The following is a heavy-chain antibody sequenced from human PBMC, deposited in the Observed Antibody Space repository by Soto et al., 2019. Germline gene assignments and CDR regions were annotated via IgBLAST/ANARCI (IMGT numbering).Heavy chain of an antibody. CDR1: GGSISSGDYY. V-gene: IGHV4-30-4*01. Sequence: SETLSLTCTVSGGSISSGDYYWSWIRQPPGKGLEWIGYIYYSGSTYYNPSLKSRVTISVDTSKNQFSLKLSSVTAADTAVYYCASTPLLMLWIQLWPLYYFDFWSQGTFVIV. CDR2: IYYSGST. CDR3: ASTPLLMLWIQLWPLYYFDF. J-gene: IGHJ4*02. D-gene: IGHD5-18*01.